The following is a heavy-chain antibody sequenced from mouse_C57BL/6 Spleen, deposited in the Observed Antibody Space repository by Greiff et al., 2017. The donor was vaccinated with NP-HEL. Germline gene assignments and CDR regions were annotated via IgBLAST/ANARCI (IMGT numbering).Heavy chain of an antibody. D-gene: IGHD4-1*01. CDR2: INPSSGYT. CDR1: GYTFTSYW. CDR3: ARSRSWDVGDY. V-gene: IGHV1-7*01. J-gene: IGHJ2*01. Sequence: VQLQQSGAELAKPGASVKLSCKASGYTFTSYWMHWVKQRPGQGLEWIGYINPSSGYTKYNQKFKDKAPLTADKSSSTAYMQLSSLTYEDSAVYYCARSRSWDVGDYWGQGTTLTVSS.